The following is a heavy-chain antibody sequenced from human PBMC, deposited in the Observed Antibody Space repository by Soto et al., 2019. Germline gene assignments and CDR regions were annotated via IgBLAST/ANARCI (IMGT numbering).Heavy chain of an antibody. CDR2: IYWDDDK. CDR3: GRWVGARGFDY. CDR1: GFSLSASGVG. D-gene: IGHD1-26*01. J-gene: IGHJ4*02. V-gene: IGHV2-5*02. Sequence: QITLEESGPTLVKPTQTLTLTCTFSGFSLSASGVGVGWIRQPPGKALEWLALIYWDDDKRYSPSLKSRFTITKDTSKNQVVLTMTNMDPVDTGTYYCGRWVGARGFDYWGQGTLVTVSS.